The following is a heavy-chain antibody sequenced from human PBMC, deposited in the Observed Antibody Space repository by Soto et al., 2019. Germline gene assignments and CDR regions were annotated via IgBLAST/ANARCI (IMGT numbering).Heavy chain of an antibody. V-gene: IGHV1-69*12. Sequence: QVQLVQSGAEVKKPGSSVKVSCKASGGTFSSYAISWVRQAPGQGLEWMGGIIPIFATAKYAQKFQGRVTLTADESTSAAYMELSSLRSEDTAVYYRADGGLQLPRSPGRAMDVWGQGTTVTVSS. J-gene: IGHJ6*02. CDR1: GGTFSSYA. CDR3: ADGGLQLPRSPGRAMDV. D-gene: IGHD5-12*01. CDR2: IIPIFATA.